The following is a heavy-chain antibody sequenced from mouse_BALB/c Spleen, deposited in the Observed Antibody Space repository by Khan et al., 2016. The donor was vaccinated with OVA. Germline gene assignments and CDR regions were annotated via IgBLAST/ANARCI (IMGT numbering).Heavy chain of an antibody. CDR3: ASELGRYYALDY. Sequence: EVQLQESGPGLVKPSQSLSLTCTVTGYSITSDYAWNWIRQFPGNKLEWMGYISYSGSTTYKPSLKSRISIPRDTSKDQFFLQLKSVTSEDTATYYCASELGRYYALDYWGQGTSVTVSS. CDR1: GYSITSDYA. D-gene: IGHD4-1*01. V-gene: IGHV3-2*02. J-gene: IGHJ4*01. CDR2: ISYSGST.